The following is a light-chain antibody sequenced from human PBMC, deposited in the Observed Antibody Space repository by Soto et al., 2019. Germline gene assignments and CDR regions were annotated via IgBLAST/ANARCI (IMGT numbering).Light chain of an antibody. CDR1: QSISSW. Sequence: IQMTQSPSTLSASVGDRVTITCRASQSISSWLAWYQQKPGKAPKLLIYKASSLESGVPSRFSGSGSGTDFTLTISRLEPEDFAVYYCQQYGSSGTFGQGTKVDIK. V-gene: IGKV1-5*03. CDR2: KAS. CDR3: QQYGSSGT. J-gene: IGKJ1*01.